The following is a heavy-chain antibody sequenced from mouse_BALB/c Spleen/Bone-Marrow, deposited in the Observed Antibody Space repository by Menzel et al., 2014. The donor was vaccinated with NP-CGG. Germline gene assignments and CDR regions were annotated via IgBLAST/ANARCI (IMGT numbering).Heavy chain of an antibody. Sequence: EVQLVESGGGLVKPGGSLKLSCAASGFTFSNYAMSWVRQTPEKRLEWVASISSGGSTYYPDSVKGRFTISRDNARNILYLQMSSLRSEDTAMYYCARGDYYGSSLYWYFDVWGAGTTVTVSS. D-gene: IGHD1-1*01. CDR2: ISSGGST. CDR3: ARGDYYGSSLYWYFDV. CDR1: GFTFSNYA. J-gene: IGHJ1*01. V-gene: IGHV5-6-5*01.